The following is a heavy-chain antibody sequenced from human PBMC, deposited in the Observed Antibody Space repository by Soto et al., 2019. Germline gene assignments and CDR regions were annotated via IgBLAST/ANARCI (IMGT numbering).Heavy chain of an antibody. J-gene: IGHJ6*02. Sequence: ASVKVSCKASGYTFTSYSISWVRQAPGQGLEWMGWISVYNGNTNYAQKFQGRVTMTTDTSTSTAYLDVRSLRSDDTAVYYCAIPWPSDVWGQGTTVTVSS. V-gene: IGHV1-18*01. CDR2: ISVYNGNT. CDR3: AIPWPSDV. CDR1: GYTFTSYS.